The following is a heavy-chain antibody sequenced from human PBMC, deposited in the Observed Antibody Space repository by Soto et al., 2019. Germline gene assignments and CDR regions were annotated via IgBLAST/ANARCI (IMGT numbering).Heavy chain of an antibody. CDR2: ISGSGGST. CDR1: GFTFTTYA. CDR3: AKNWDTTFSSSSH. V-gene: IGHV3-23*01. Sequence: EVQLLESGGGLVQPGVSLRLSCAASGFTFTTYAMTWVRRAPGKGLEWVSAISGSGGSTYYADSVKGRFTISRDSSKNTVFLQMNSLRAEDTAVYYCAKNWDTTFSSSSHWGQGTLVTVSS. D-gene: IGHD6-6*01. J-gene: IGHJ4*02.